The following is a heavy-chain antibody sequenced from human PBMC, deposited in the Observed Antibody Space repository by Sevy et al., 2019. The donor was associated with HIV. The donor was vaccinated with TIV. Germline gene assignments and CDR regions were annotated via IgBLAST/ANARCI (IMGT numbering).Heavy chain of an antibody. J-gene: IGHJ4*02. CDR1: GFTFSYSG. CDR2: IQYDGRNT. Sequence: GGSLRLSCTTSGFTFSYSGMHWVRQAPGKGLEWVTYIQYDGRNTHYADSVKGRFTISRDNSKNTLYLQMNSLSGDDTAVYYCAKNTAAVGTGGFDYWGQGALVTVSS. V-gene: IGHV3-30*02. D-gene: IGHD6-13*01. CDR3: AKNTAAVGTGGFDY.